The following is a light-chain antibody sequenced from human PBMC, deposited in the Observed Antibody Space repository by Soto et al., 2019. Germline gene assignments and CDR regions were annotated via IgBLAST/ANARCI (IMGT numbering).Light chain of an antibody. J-gene: IGKJ1*01. CDR1: QGVSSN. CDR3: QRYDSFRT. V-gene: IGKV3D-15*01. Sequence: EIVMTQSPATLSVSPGARSTLSCRASQGVSSNLAWYKQKPGQAPRLLIYGASSRATGIPDRLSGSGSGTEFTLTITRLEPEDFAMYYCQRYDSFRTFGQGTKVDIK. CDR2: GAS.